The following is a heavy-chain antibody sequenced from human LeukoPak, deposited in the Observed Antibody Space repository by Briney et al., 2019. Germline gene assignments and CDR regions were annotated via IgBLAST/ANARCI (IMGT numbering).Heavy chain of an antibody. Sequence: GGSLRLSCAASGFTFSTYSMNWVRQAPGKGLEWVAVISYDGSNKYYADSVKGRFTISRDNSKNTLYLQMNSLRAEDTAVYYCAKVENTMVRGPDAFDIWGQGTMVTVSS. J-gene: IGHJ3*02. CDR2: ISYDGSNK. V-gene: IGHV3-30*18. CDR1: GFTFSTYS. CDR3: AKVENTMVRGPDAFDI. D-gene: IGHD3-10*01.